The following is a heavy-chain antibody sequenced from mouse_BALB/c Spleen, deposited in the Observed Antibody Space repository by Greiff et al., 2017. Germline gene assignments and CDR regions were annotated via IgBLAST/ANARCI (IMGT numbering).Heavy chain of an antibody. CDR2: IYPYNGGT. CDR3: ARGAYGNYFAY. J-gene: IGHJ3*01. CDR1: GYTFTDYN. D-gene: IGHD2-1*01. V-gene: IGHV1S29*02. Sequence: EVQLQQSGPELVKPGASVKISCKASGYTFTDYNMHWVKQSHGKSLEWIGYIYPYNGGTGYNQKFKSKATLTVDNSSSTAYMELRSLTSEDSAVYYCARGAYGNYFAYWGQGTLVTVSA.